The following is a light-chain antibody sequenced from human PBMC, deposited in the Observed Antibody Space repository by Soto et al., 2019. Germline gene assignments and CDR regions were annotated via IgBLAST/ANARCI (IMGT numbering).Light chain of an antibody. Sequence: QSVLTQPPSVSEAPRQRVTISCSGSSSNVGNNAVSWYQQFPGKAPKLLIYYDDVLPSGVSDRFSGSKSGTSASLALSGLQSEDEADYYCAAWDDRLDGVVFGGGTKLTVL. CDR2: YDD. J-gene: IGLJ2*01. CDR1: SSNVGNNA. CDR3: AAWDDRLDGVV. V-gene: IGLV1-36*01.